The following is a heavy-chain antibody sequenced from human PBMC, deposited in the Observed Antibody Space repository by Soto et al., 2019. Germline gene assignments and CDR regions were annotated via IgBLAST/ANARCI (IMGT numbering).Heavy chain of an antibody. CDR3: ARLAAAGNYFDY. V-gene: IGHV4-31*03. D-gene: IGHD6-13*01. CDR1: GGSISSGGYY. Sequence: QVQLQESGPGLVKPSQTLSLTCTVSGGSISSGGYYWSWIRQHPGKGLEWIGYIYYSGSTYYNPSLKSRATISVDTSKNQFSLKLSSVTAADTAVYYCARLAAAGNYFDYWGQGTLVTVSS. CDR2: IYYSGST. J-gene: IGHJ4*02.